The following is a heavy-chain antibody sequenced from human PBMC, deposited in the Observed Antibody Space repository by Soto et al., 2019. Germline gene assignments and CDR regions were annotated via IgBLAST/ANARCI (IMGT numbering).Heavy chain of an antibody. CDR2: ISPYNDYT. V-gene: IGHV1-18*01. CDR3: ARGGYYDNSWGKLSHYVLDV. D-gene: IGHD3-16*01. J-gene: IGHJ6*02. Sequence: QVQLAQSANEVKKPGASVRVSCKAAGYTFIRYGIAWVRQAPGQGLEWMGWISPYNDYTVYAQKFQCRVSMTADTSTRTVYMNLRGLKSDDTAVYYCARGGYYDNSWGKLSHYVLDVWGQGTSVSVSS. CDR1: GYTFIRYG.